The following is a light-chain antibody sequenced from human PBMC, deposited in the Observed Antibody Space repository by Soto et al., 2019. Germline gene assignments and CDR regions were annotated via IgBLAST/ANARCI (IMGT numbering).Light chain of an antibody. V-gene: IGLV2-14*03. J-gene: IGLJ2*01. CDR3: SSYTSSSTPV. Sequence: QAVLTQPASVSGSPGQSITISCSGTSSDVGAYNYVSWYQHHPGKAPKLIIYDVSHRPSGVSNRFSGSKSGNTASLTISGLQAEDEADYYCSSYTSSSTPVFGGGTKLTVL. CDR2: DVS. CDR1: SSDVGAYNY.